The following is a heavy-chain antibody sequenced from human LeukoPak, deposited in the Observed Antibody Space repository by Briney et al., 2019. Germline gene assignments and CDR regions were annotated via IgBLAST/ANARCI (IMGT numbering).Heavy chain of an antibody. D-gene: IGHD2-21*02. Sequence: ASVKVSCKASGYTFTGYYMNWVRQAPGQGREWMGRINPNSGGANYAQKFQGRVTMTRATSISTAYMELSRLRSDDTAVTHCARDFCGGDCYSRSTYMDVWGKGTTVTVSS. CDR2: INPNSGGA. CDR1: GYTFTGYY. J-gene: IGHJ6*04. V-gene: IGHV1-2*06. CDR3: ARDFCGGDCYSRSTYMDV.